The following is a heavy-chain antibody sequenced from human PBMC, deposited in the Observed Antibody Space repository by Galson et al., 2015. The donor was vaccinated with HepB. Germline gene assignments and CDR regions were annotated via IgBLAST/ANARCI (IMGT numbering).Heavy chain of an antibody. D-gene: IGHD2-21*02. CDR3: AVCGGDCYSGPPPPYYYYYGMDV. CDR2: IIPIFGTA. V-gene: IGHV1-69*13. Sequence: VKVSCKASGGTFSSYAISWVRQAPGQGLEWMGGIIPIFGTANYAQKFQGRVTITADESTSTAYMELSSLRSEDTAVYYCAVCGGDCYSGPPPPYYYYYGMDVWGQGTTVTVSS. J-gene: IGHJ6*02. CDR1: GGTFSSYA.